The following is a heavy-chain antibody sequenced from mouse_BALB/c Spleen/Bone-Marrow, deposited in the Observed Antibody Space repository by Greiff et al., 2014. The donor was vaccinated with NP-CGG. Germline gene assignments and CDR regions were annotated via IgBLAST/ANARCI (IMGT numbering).Heavy chain of an antibody. D-gene: IGHD1-1*01. V-gene: IGHV1-31*01. Sequence: VQLQQSGPELAKPGASVKISCKASGYSFTGYYMHWVKQSHVKSLEWIGRINPYNGATSYNQNFKDKASLTVDKSSSTAYMELHSLTSVDSAVYYCARGIYYGGYFDYWGQGTTLTVSS. CDR2: INPYNGAT. J-gene: IGHJ2*01. CDR3: ARGIYYGGYFDY. CDR1: GYSFTGYY.